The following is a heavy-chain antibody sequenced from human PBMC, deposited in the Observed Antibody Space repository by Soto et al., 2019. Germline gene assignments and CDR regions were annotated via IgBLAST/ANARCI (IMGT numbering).Heavy chain of an antibody. D-gene: IGHD3-10*01. Sequence: QVQLQQWGAGLLKPSETLSLTCAVYGGSFSGYYWSWIRQPPGKGLEWIGEINHSGSTNYNPSLKSRVTITVDTSKNQFSRKLSSVTAADTAVYYCARVGWYYYGSGTPSVWGQGTTVTVSS. V-gene: IGHV4-34*01. CDR3: ARVGWYYYGSGTPSV. J-gene: IGHJ6*02. CDR1: GGSFSGYY. CDR2: INHSGST.